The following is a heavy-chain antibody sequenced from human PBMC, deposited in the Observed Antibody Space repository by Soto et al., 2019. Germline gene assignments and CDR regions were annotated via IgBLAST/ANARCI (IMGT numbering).Heavy chain of an antibody. Sequence: QVQLQESGPGLVRPSGTLSLTCAVSGASISSTTSGNWWSWDRQPPGKGLEWIGEIYHSGSTNYNPSLKSRVTMSVDKSKNQFSLKLSSVTAADTAVYYCARMVGATLVDFWGQGTLVTVSS. CDR1: GASISSTTSGNW. CDR2: IYHSGST. D-gene: IGHD1-26*01. V-gene: IGHV4-4*02. CDR3: ARMVGATLVDF. J-gene: IGHJ4*02.